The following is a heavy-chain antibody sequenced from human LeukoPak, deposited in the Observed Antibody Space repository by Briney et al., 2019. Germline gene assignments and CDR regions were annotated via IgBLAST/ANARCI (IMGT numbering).Heavy chain of an antibody. CDR1: GYSFTSYA. V-gene: IGHV7-4-1*02. J-gene: IGHJ5*02. Sequence: ASVRVSCKASGYSFTSYAMNWVRQAPGQGLEWMGWINTNTGNPTYAQGFTGRFVFYLDTSVNTAYLQISSLKSEDTAVYYCAREEATVTTWLTWFDPWGQGTLVTVSS. CDR3: AREEATVTTWLTWFDP. D-gene: IGHD4-11*01. CDR2: INTNTGNP.